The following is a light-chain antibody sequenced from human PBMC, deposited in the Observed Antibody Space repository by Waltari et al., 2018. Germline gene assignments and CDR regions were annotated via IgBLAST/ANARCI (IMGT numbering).Light chain of an antibody. CDR1: QSVGKY. CDR3: QHYVRLPAT. CDR2: HTS. J-gene: IGKJ1*01. Sequence: EIVLTQSQGTLSLSPGERATLSCWASQSVGKYFAWYQQKPGQAPRLLISHTSNRATGIPDRFSGSGSGTDFSLTISRLEPEDFAVYYCQHYVRLPATFGQGTKVEIK. V-gene: IGKV3-20*01.